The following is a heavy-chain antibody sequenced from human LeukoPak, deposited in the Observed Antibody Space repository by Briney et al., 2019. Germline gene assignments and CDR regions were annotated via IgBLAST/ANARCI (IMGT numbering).Heavy chain of an antibody. CDR3: ARALGIAAADIFDY. CDR2: INPNSGGT. D-gene: IGHD6-13*01. V-gene: IGHV1-2*02. Sequence: ASVKVSCKASGYTFTGYYMHWVRQAPGQGLEWMGWINPNSGGTNYAQKFQGRVTMTRDTSISTAYMELSRLRSDDTAVYYCARALGIAAADIFDYWGQGTLVTVSS. CDR1: GYTFTGYY. J-gene: IGHJ4*02.